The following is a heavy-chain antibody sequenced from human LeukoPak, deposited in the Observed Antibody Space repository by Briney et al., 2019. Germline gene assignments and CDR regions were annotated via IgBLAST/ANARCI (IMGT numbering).Heavy chain of an antibody. CDR1: GYTFTNNG. J-gene: IGHJ4*02. Sequence: VASVKVSCKASGYTFTNNGISWVRQAPGQGLEWMGWISTYNGNTNYAQKFQGRVTMTTDTPTSTAYMELRSLTSDDTAVYYCARVSRGYDDYWGQGTLVIVSS. CDR3: ARVSRGYDDY. V-gene: IGHV1-18*01. D-gene: IGHD3-3*01. CDR2: ISTYNGNT.